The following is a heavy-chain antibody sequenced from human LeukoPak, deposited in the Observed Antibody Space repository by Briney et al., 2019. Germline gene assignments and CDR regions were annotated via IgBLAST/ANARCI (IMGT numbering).Heavy chain of an antibody. CDR2: IYYSGST. D-gene: IGHD1-26*01. Sequence: SQTLSLTCTVSGGSISSDTYFWGWIRQPPGKGLEWIGYIYYSGSTNYNPSLKSRVTISVDRSKNQFSLKLTSVTAADTAVYYCARDQRWEEQLGIDYWGQGTLVTVSS. CDR3: ARDQRWEEQLGIDY. V-gene: IGHV4-61*05. CDR1: GGSISSDTYF. J-gene: IGHJ4*02.